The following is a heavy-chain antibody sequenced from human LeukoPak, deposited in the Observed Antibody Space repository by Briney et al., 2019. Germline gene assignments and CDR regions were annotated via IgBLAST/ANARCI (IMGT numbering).Heavy chain of an antibody. D-gene: IGHD3-22*01. CDR3: ARDSYDSSATKYYYYGMDV. CDR1: GYTFTSYY. Sequence: ASVKVSCKASGYTFTSYYMHWVRQAPGQGLEWMGIINPSGGSTSYAQKFQGRVTMTRDTSTSTVYMELSSLRSEDTAVYYCARDSYDSSATKYYYYGMDVWGQGTTVTVSS. CDR2: INPSGGST. J-gene: IGHJ6*02. V-gene: IGHV1-46*01.